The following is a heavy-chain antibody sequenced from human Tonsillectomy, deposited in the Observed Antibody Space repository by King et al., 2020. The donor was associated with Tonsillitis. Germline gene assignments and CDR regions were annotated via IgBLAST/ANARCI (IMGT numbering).Heavy chain of an antibody. CDR2: ISWQSGSM. V-gene: IGHV3-9*01. D-gene: IGHD6-6*01. Sequence: VQLVESGGGLVQPGRSLRLSCAASGFTFDDYAMHWVRQAPGKGLEWVSGISWQSGSMGYAESVKGRFTISRDNAKNSLYLQMNSLRPEDTALYYCAKDRYSSSWLFDMWGQGTMVTVSS. CDR3: AKDRYSSSWLFDM. J-gene: IGHJ3*02. CDR1: GFTFDDYA.